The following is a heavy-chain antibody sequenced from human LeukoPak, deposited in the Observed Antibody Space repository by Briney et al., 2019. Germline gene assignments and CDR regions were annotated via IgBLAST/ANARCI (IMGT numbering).Heavy chain of an antibody. D-gene: IGHD3-22*01. CDR2: IWYDGSNK. Sequence: PGRSLRLSCAASGFTFSNFGMHWVHQAPGKGLDWVAIIWYDGSNKYYADSVKGRFTISRDNSKNTLYLQMNSLRDEDTAVYYCARDHYDSSEFDSWGQGTLVTVSS. CDR1: GFTFSNFG. CDR3: ARDHYDSSEFDS. V-gene: IGHV3-33*08. J-gene: IGHJ4*02.